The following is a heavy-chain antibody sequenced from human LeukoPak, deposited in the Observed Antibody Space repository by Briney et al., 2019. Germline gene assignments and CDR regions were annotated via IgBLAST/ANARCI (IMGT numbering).Heavy chain of an antibody. CDR3: ARGRQYARGPTINSSSSAKSPHYYMDV. J-gene: IGHJ6*03. V-gene: IGHV4-38-2*02. Sequence: SETLSLTCTVSAYSISSGDYWVWIRQLPGKGLEWFGCIYSDGRTYYNPSLKSRVTISVDTSKNQFSLKLSSVTAADTAVYYCARGRQYARGPTINSSSSAKSPHYYMDVWGKGTTVTVSS. D-gene: IGHD6-6*01. CDR1: AYSISSGDY. CDR2: IYSDGRT.